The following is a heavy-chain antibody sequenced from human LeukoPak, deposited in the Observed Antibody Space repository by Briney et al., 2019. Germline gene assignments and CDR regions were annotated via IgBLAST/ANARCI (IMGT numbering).Heavy chain of an antibody. Sequence: SETLSLTCSVSGVSFNDSYWSWVRQTPGKGLEWIGEINHSGYTNDSPSLKSRVTISIDTSRKQFSLNLRSVTVADTGIYYCTKMTTAHDYWGQGTLVTVSS. V-gene: IGHV4-34*01. D-gene: IGHD4-17*01. CDR2: INHSGYT. CDR1: GVSFNDSY. J-gene: IGHJ4*02. CDR3: TKMTTAHDY.